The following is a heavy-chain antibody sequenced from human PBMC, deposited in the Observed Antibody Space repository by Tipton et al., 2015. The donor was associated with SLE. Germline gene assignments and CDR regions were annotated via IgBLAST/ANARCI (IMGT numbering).Heavy chain of an antibody. D-gene: IGHD1/OR15-1a*01. J-gene: IGHJ5*02. Sequence: SGFTLSDYYMAWIRQAPGKGLEWISFISGPGDSIYNADSVKGRFTTSRDNAKNSLYLQMNSLRAEDTAVYYCARDPRNKGFDPWGQGTLVTVSS. CDR2: ISGPGDSI. CDR3: ARDPRNKGFDP. CDR1: GFTLSDYY. V-gene: IGHV3-11*04.